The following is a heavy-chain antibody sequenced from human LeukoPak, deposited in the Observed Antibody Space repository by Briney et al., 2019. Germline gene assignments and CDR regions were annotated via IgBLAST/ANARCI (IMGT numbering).Heavy chain of an antibody. CDR1: GFTFSSYS. V-gene: IGHV3-21*04. CDR2: ISSSSSNI. J-gene: IGHJ4*02. CDR3: VVGATPYYFDY. D-gene: IGHD1-26*01. Sequence: GGSLRLSCAASGFTFSSYSMNWVRQAPGKGLEWVSSISSSSSNIYYADSVKGRFTISRDNAKNSLYLQMNSLRAEDTAVYYCVVGATPYYFDYWGQGTLVTVSS.